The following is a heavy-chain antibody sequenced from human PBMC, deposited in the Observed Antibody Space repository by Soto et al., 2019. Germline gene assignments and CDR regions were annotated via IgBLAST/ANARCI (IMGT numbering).Heavy chain of an antibody. CDR3: ANRYSSGWYYFDY. J-gene: IGHJ4*02. CDR1: GFTFSSYA. Sequence: GGSLRLSCAASGFTFSSYAMSWVRQAPGKGLEWVSAISGSGGSTYYADSVKGRFTISRDNSKNTLYLQMNSLRAEDTAVYYCANRYSSGWYYFDYWGQGTLVTVSS. V-gene: IGHV3-23*01. D-gene: IGHD6-19*01. CDR2: ISGSGGST.